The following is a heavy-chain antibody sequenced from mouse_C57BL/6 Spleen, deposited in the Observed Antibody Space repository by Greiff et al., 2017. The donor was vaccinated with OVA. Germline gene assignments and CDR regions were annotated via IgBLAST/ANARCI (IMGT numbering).Heavy chain of an antibody. V-gene: IGHV1-39*01. CDR1: GYSFTDYN. J-gene: IGHJ3*01. D-gene: IGHD1-1*01. CDR3: ARGSDYGSSLAWFAY. Sequence: EVQLQESGPELVKPGASVKISCKASGYSFTDYNMNWVKQSNGKSLEWIGVINPNYGTTSYNQKFKGKATLTVDQSSSTAYMQLNSLTSEDSAVYYCARGSDYGSSLAWFAYWGQGTLVTVSA. CDR2: INPNYGTT.